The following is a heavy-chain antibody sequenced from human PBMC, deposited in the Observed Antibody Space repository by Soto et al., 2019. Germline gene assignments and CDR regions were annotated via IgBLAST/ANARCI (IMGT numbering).Heavy chain of an antibody. CDR3: ARGPGIAAAGTLAVARSYYFDY. Sequence: LSLTCAVYGGSFSGYYWSWIRQPPGKGLEWIGEINHSGSTNYNPSLKSRVTISVDTSKNQFSLKLSSVTAADTAVYYCARGPGIAAAGTLAVARSYYFDYWGQGTLVTVSS. CDR1: GGSFSGYY. V-gene: IGHV4-34*01. CDR2: INHSGST. D-gene: IGHD6-13*01. J-gene: IGHJ4*02.